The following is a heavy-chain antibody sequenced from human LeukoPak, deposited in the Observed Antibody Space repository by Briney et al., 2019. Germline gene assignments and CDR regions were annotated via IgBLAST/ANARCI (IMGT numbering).Heavy chain of an antibody. CDR1: GGSISSGASD. CDR2: INHSGST. D-gene: IGHD3-22*01. Sequence: SETLSLTCTVSGGSISSGASDWGWIRQHPKRGLEWVGYINHSGSTYYSPSLGSRVTMSVDTSKNQFSLKLSSVTAADSAVYYCARAARQGFTMIVVPFFYFDLWGRGTLVTVSS. CDR3: ARAARQGFTMIVVPFFYFDL. V-gene: IGHV4-31*03. J-gene: IGHJ2*01.